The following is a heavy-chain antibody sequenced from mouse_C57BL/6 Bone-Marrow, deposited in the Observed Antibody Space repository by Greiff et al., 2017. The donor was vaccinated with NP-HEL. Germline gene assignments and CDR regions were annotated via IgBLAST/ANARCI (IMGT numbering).Heavy chain of an antibody. CDR3: ARHGWIYYDYDGFAY. CDR1: GFTFSSYG. CDR2: ISSGGSYT. V-gene: IGHV5-6*02. D-gene: IGHD2-4*01. J-gene: IGHJ3*01. Sequence: EVKLVESGGDLVKPGGSLKLSCAASGFTFSSYGMSWVRQTPDKRLEWVATISSGGSYTYYPDSVKGRFTISRDNAKNTLYLQMSSLKSEDTAMYYCARHGWIYYDYDGFAYWGQGTLVTVSA.